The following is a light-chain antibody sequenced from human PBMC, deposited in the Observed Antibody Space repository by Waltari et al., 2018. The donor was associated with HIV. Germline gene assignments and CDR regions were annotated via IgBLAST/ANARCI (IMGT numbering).Light chain of an antibody. CDR1: QSVSSSY. CDR2: GAS. Sequence: EIVLTQSPGTLSLSPGERATLSCRASQSVSSSYLAWYQQKPGQAPRRLIYGASSRATGLPDRFSGSGSGTDFTLTISRLEPEDFAMYFCQQYGSSPTWTFGQGTKVEIK. V-gene: IGKV3-20*01. J-gene: IGKJ1*01. CDR3: QQYGSSPTWT.